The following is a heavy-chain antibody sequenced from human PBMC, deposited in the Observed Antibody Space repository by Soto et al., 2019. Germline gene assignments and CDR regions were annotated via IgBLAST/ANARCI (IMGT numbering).Heavy chain of an antibody. Sequence: QVQLVQSGAEVKKPGASVKVSCKASGYTFTSYGISWVRQAPGQGLEWMGWISAYNGNTNYAQKLQGRVTMTTDTSKSTAYMELRSLRSDDTAVYYCARDLRPPPGQPYYDILHYFDYWGQGTLVTVSS. V-gene: IGHV1-18*01. CDR1: GYTFTSYG. D-gene: IGHD3-9*01. CDR2: ISAYNGNT. J-gene: IGHJ4*02. CDR3: ARDLRPPPGQPYYDILHYFDY.